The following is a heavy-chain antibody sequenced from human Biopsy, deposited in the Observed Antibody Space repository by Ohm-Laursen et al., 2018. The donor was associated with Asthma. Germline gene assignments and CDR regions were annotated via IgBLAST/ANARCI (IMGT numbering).Heavy chain of an antibody. J-gene: IGHJ6*02. CDR2: VIPIYGTT. V-gene: IGHV1-69*13. CDR3: ARGGYYGDRRYHNGLDV. Sequence: SVKVSCKAHGDILSSFGIKWVRKAPGQGLEWMGGVIPIYGTTHTAQKFQGRVTITADESTSTAYMELTSLRKEDTAVYYCARGGYYGDRRYHNGLDVWGQGTTVTVSS. CDR1: GDILSSFG. D-gene: IGHD4-17*01.